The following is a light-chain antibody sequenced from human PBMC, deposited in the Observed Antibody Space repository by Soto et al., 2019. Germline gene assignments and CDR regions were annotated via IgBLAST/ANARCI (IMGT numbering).Light chain of an antibody. CDR2: DAS. CDR3: QQGSNWPT. V-gene: IGKV3-11*01. CDR1: QSVSSY. J-gene: IGKJ5*01. Sequence: IGLTPFPATLSLPPVQRATLSCRASQSVSSYLAWYQKKPGQAPRLLIYDASNRATGIPARFSGSGSGTDFTLTISRLEPEDFAVYYCQQGSNWPTFGQGTRMEI.